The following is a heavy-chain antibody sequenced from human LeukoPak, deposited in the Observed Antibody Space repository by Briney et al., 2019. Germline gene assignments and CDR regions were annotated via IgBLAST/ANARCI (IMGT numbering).Heavy chain of an antibody. V-gene: IGHV3-23*01. J-gene: IGHJ6*03. CDR1: GFTFSSYA. D-gene: IGHD1-26*01. Sequence: GGSLRLSCAASGFTFSSYAMSWVRQAPGKGLEWVAAISGSGGSTYYADSVKGRSTVSRDNSKNTLYVQMNSLRAEDTAMYYCAKEVGDYYSYMNVWGKGTTVTVSS. CDR3: AKEVGDYYSYMNV. CDR2: ISGSGGST.